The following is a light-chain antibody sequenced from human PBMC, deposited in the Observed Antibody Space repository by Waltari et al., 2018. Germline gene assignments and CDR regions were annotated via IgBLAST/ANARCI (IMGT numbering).Light chain of an antibody. V-gene: IGKV3D-7*01. CDR1: QSVSSSY. Sequence: EIVMTQSPATLSLSPGARATLSCRASQSVSSSYLSWYQQKPGQAPRLLIYGASTRATGIPARFSGSGSGTDFTLTISSLQPEDFAVYYCQQDYNLPPTFGQGTKLEIK. CDR2: GAS. J-gene: IGKJ2*01. CDR3: QQDYNLPPT.